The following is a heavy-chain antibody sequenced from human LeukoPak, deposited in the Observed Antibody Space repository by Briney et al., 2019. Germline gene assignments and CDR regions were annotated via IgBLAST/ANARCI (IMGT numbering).Heavy chain of an antibody. D-gene: IGHD3-10*01. CDR1: GFTFSSYW. Sequence: GGSLRLSCAASGFTFSSYWMSWVRQAPGKGLEWVSTISGSGTGTHYADSVKGRFTISGDNSKNTLYLQMNSLRAEDTAVYYCAKVWAHDGSGNPYWHFDLWGRGTLVTVSS. J-gene: IGHJ2*01. V-gene: IGHV3-23*01. CDR2: ISGSGTGT. CDR3: AKVWAHDGSGNPYWHFDL.